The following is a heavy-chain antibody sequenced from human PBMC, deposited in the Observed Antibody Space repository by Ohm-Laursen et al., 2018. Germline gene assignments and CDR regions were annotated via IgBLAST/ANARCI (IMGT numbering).Heavy chain of an antibody. V-gene: IGHV3-21*01. CDR1: GFTFSSYS. CDR3: ARDLPNYYDSSGYYSNDY. Sequence: GSLRLSCSASGFTFSSYSMNWVRQAPGKGLEWVSSISSSSSYIYYADSVKGRFTISRDNAKNSLYLQMNSLRAEDTAVYYCARDLPNYYDSSGYYSNDYWGQGTLVTVSS. J-gene: IGHJ4*02. CDR2: ISSSSSYI. D-gene: IGHD3-22*01.